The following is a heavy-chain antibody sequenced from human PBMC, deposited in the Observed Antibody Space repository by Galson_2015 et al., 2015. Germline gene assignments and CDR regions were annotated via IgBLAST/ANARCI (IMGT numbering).Heavy chain of an antibody. V-gene: IGHV3-30*03. Sequence: SLRLSCAASGFTFSSYGMHWVRQAPGKGLEWVAVISYDGSNKYYADSVKGRFTISRDNSKNTLYLQMNSLRAEDTAVYYCARDEGGALYYDNSGFTRYWGQGTLVTVSS. J-gene: IGHJ4*02. CDR3: ARDEGGALYYDNSGFTRY. D-gene: IGHD3-22*01. CDR1: GFTFSSYG. CDR2: ISYDGSNK.